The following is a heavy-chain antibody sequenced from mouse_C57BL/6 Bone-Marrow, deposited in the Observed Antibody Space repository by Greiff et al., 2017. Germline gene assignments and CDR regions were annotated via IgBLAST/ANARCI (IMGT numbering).Heavy chain of an antibody. V-gene: IGHV5-6*01. J-gene: IGHJ3*01. D-gene: IGHD3-2*02. CDR1: GFTFSSYG. CDR3: ARPLDSSGYWFAY. CDR2: ISSGGSYT. Sequence: EVQVVESGGDLVKPGGSLKLSCAASGFTFSSYGMSWVRQTPDKRLEWVATISSGGSYTYYPDSVQGRFTISRDNAKNTLYLQMSSLKSEDTAMYYCARPLDSSGYWFAYWGQGTLVTVSA.